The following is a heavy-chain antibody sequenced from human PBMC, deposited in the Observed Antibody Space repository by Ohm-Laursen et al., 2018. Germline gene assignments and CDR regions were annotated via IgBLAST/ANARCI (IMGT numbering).Heavy chain of an antibody. Sequence: SLRLSCAASGFTFSSFWMSWVRQAPGKGLEWVANIKQDGSEKYYVDSVKGRFTISRDNSKNTLYLQMNSLRAEDTAVYYCARDLPIRGSGSYLWGQGTLVTVSS. J-gene: IGHJ4*02. CDR2: IKQDGSEK. V-gene: IGHV3-7*01. CDR1: GFTFSSFW. D-gene: IGHD3-10*01. CDR3: ARDLPIRGSGSYL.